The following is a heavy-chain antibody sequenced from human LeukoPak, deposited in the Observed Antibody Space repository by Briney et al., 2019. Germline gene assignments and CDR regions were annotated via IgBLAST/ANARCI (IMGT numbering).Heavy chain of an antibody. D-gene: IGHD1-26*01. V-gene: IGHV3-30-3*01. CDR3: AGSFSGSSYYYYGMDV. J-gene: IGHJ6*02. CDR1: GFTFNYW. Sequence: PGGSLRLSCAASGFTFNYWMHWVRQAPGKGLEWVAVISYDGSNKYYADSVKGRFTIPRDNSKNTLYLQMNSLRAEDTAVYYCAGSFSGSSYYYYGMDVWGQGTTVTVSS. CDR2: ISYDGSNK.